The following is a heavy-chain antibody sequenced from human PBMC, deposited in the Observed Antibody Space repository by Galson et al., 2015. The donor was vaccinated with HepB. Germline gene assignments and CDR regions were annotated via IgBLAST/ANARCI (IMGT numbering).Heavy chain of an antibody. CDR3: ARRGPSGYDPRPFDY. Sequence: ETLSLTCTVSGGSISSSSYYWGWIRQPPGKGLEWIGSIYYSGSTYYNPSLKSRVTISVDTSKNQFSLKLSSVTAADTAVYYCARRGPSGYDPRPFDYWGQGTLVTVSS. CDR2: IYYSGST. V-gene: IGHV4-39*01. CDR1: GGSISSSSYY. D-gene: IGHD5-12*01. J-gene: IGHJ4*02.